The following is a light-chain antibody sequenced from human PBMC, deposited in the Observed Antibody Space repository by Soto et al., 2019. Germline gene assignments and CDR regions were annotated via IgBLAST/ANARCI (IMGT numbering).Light chain of an antibody. Sequence: DIQMTQYPTSLSASVGDRVTITCRASQSISSYLNWYQQKPGKAPKLLIYAASSLQSGAPSRFSGSGSGTDFTLTISSLQPEDFATYYCQQSYSTRWTFGQGTKVDI. J-gene: IGKJ1*01. CDR3: QQSYSTRWT. CDR1: QSISSY. V-gene: IGKV1-39*01. CDR2: AAS.